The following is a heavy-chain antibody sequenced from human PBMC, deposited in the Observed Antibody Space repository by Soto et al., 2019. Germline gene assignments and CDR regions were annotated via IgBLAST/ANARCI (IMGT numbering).Heavy chain of an antibody. CDR1: GGSISSSSYY. D-gene: IGHD3-10*01. Sequence: QLQLQESGPGLVKPSETLSLTCTVSGGSISSSSYYWGWIRQPPGKGLEWIGSIYYSGSTYYNPSLKSRVTISVDTSKNQFSLKLSSVTAADTAVYYCARRERGDMWAQGGLDYWGQGTLVTVSS. J-gene: IGHJ4*02. V-gene: IGHV4-39*01. CDR3: ARRERGDMWAQGGLDY. CDR2: IYYSGST.